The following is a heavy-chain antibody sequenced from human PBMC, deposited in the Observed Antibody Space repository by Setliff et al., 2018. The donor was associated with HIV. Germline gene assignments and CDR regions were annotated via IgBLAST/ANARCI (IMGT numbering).Heavy chain of an antibody. J-gene: IGHJ6*02. CDR2: IHHSGST. Sequence: SETLSLTCAVSGGSISSDYWWTWVRQPPGKGLEWIGEIHHSGSTNYNPSLKSRVTISVDTSKNQFSLKVNSVTAADTAVYYCASPKERYYYGSGTNVREYYGMDVWGQGTTVTAP. CDR1: GGSISSDYW. V-gene: IGHV4-4*02. D-gene: IGHD3-10*01. CDR3: ASPKERYYYGSGTNVREYYGMDV.